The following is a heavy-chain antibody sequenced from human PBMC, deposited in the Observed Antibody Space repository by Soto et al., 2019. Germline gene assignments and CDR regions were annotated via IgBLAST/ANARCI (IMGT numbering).Heavy chain of an antibody. CDR1: GFTVSSNY. CDR3: ARASGYCSSTSCYHFDY. J-gene: IGHJ4*02. V-gene: IGHV3-53*01. Sequence: GGSLRLSCAASGFTVSSNYMSWVRHAPGKGLEWVSVIYSGGSTYYADSVKGRFTISRDNSKNTLYLQMNSLRAEDTAVYYCARASGYCSSTSCYHFDYWGQETLVTVSS. D-gene: IGHD2-2*01. CDR2: IYSGGST.